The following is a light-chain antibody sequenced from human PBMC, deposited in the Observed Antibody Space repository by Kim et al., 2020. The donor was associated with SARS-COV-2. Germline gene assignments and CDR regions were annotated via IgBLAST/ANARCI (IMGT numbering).Light chain of an antibody. J-gene: IGKJ3*01. CDR1: QSISNY. CDR2: AAS. V-gene: IGKV1-39*01. Sequence: SVGDRVNITCRASQSISNYLNWYQKKTGNAPKLLIYAASNLQRGVPSRFSGRGSGTDFTLTIISLQPEDFATYYCQQSYATPLFTFGPGTKVDIK. CDR3: QQSYATPLFT.